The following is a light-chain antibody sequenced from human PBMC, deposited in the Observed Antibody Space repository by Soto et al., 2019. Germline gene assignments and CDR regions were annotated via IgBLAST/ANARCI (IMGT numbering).Light chain of an antibody. CDR1: QSVRSS. CDR3: QQYGNSPQT. V-gene: IGKV3-20*01. J-gene: IGKJ1*01. Sequence: PGERATLSSRASQSVRSSLGWYQQKPGQAPRLLISDASNRATGIPARFSGSGSGTDFTLTISRLEPEDFAVYYCQQYGNSPQTFGQGTKVDIK. CDR2: DAS.